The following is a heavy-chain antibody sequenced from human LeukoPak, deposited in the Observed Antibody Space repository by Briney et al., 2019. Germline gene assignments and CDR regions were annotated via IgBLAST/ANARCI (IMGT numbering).Heavy chain of an antibody. CDR1: GFTFSIYW. Sequence: GGSLRLSCAASGFTFSIYWMSWVRQAPGKGLEWVAVISSDETNIRYGDSVKGRFTVSRDNAKNTLYLQMNSLRAEDTAVYYCAKDPYRVVFATGNYLDPWGQGTLVTVSS. V-gene: IGHV3-30*18. D-gene: IGHD2-15*01. J-gene: IGHJ5*02. CDR2: ISSDETNI. CDR3: AKDPYRVVFATGNYLDP.